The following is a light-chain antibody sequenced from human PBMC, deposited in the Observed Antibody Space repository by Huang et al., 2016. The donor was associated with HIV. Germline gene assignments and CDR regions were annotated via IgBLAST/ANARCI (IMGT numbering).Light chain of an antibody. CDR1: QSVSSSY. J-gene: IGKJ5*01. CDR2: GAA. V-gene: IGKV3-20*01. CDR3: QQYGSSPIT. Sequence: EIVLTQSPGTLSLSPGERATLSCRASQSVSSSYVAWYQQKHGQAPRRLIYGAASRATGIPDRFSGSGSGTDFTLTISRLEPEDFAVYYCQQYGSSPITFGQGTRLEIK.